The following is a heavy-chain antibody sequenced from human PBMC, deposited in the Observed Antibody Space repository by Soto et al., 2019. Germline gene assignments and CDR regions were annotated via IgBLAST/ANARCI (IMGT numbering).Heavy chain of an antibody. CDR3: AREDILGTRSFDY. Sequence: EVRLVESGGGLVQPGGSLRLSCAASGFSFNMYSMNWVRQAPGKGLEWVSYISSNSVTIYDTDSGRGRFTISRDNAKNFLDLQMNSLRDEDTAVYYCAREDILGTRSFDYWGQGTLVTVSS. D-gene: IGHD1-26*01. CDR1: GFSFNMYS. J-gene: IGHJ4*02. CDR2: ISSNSVTI. V-gene: IGHV3-48*02.